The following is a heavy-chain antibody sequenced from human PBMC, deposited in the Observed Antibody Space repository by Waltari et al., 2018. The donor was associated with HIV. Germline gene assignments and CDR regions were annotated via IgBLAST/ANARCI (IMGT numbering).Heavy chain of an antibody. J-gene: IGHJ4*02. D-gene: IGHD2-2*01. CDR3: ADQTNFHY. Sequence: EAQLVESGGGLVQPGRSLALSCTASGFTFGDYAMSWVRPAPGKGLGWIVFIRSKAYGGTTEYAASVKGRFIISRADSKGIAFLQMNSLIIEDTAVYYCADQTNFHYWGQGTLVTVSS. V-gene: IGHV3-49*04. CDR2: IRSKAYGGTT. CDR1: GFTFGDYA.